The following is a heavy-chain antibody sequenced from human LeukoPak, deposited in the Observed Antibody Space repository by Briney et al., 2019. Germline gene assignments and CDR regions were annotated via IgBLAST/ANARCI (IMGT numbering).Heavy chain of an antibody. CDR1: GFSFSNAW. CDR3: TRENRHSSGWYGAFGI. CDR2: IKSKTDGGTA. V-gene: IGHV3-15*01. Sequence: GGSLRLSCAASGFSFSNAWMDWVRRAPGKGLEWVGRIKSKTDGGTAHYAAPVKGRFTISRDDSRNTLYLQMNSLKTEDTAVYYCTRENRHSSGWYGAFGIWGQGTMVTVSS. J-gene: IGHJ3*02. D-gene: IGHD6-19*01.